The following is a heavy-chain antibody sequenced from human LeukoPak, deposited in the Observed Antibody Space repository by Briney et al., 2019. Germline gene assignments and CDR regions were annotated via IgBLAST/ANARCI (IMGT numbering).Heavy chain of an antibody. Sequence: SETLSLTCTVSGDSIISNIYWWDWVRLPPGRGLEWIGATFYTGRTFYSPSLKSRVTISVDTSKNQFSLDLSSATAADTAVYYCARRRHNFDFYDVWGQGTRVTVSS. CDR3: ARRRHNFDFYDV. CDR1: GDSIISNIYW. V-gene: IGHV4-39*01. D-gene: IGHD3/OR15-3a*01. CDR2: TFYTGRT. J-gene: IGHJ3*01.